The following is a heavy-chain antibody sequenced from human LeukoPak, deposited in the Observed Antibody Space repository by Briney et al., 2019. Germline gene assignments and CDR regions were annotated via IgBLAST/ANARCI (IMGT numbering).Heavy chain of an antibody. D-gene: IGHD2-2*01. Sequence: SETLSLTCTVSGGSISSYYWSWIRQPPVKGLEWIGYIDYSGNTNYNPSLKSRVTISVDTSKNQFSLKLSAVTAADTAVYYCAGSLLGYCSSTSCYFSFDPWGQGTLVTVSS. CDR2: IDYSGNT. CDR1: GGSISSYY. V-gene: IGHV4-59*08. J-gene: IGHJ5*02. CDR3: AGSLLGYCSSTSCYFSFDP.